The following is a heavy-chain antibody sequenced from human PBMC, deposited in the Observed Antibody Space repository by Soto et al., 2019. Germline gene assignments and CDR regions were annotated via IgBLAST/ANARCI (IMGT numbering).Heavy chain of an antibody. D-gene: IGHD2-2*01. CDR3: ARALPFAVVPAAFDY. CDR1: GLTFSNYW. Sequence: PGGSLRPSCSTSGLTFSNYWMDLVRQAPGKGLEWVANIKQDGSEKYYVDSVKGRFTISRDNAKNSLYLQMNSLRAEDTAVYYCARALPFAVVPAAFDYWGQGTLVTVSS. CDR2: IKQDGSEK. J-gene: IGHJ4*02. V-gene: IGHV3-7*01.